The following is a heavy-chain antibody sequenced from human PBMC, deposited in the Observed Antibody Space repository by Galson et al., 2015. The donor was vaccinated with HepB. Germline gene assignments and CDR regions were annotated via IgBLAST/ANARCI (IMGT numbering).Heavy chain of an antibody. CDR2: ISAYNGNT. J-gene: IGHJ4*02. D-gene: IGHD3-9*01. Sequence: SVKVSCKASGYTFTSYGISWVRQAPGQGLEWMGWISAYNGNTNYAQKLQGRVTMTTDTSTSTAYMELRSLRSDDTAVYYCARMGGLRYFDWPTADYWGQGTLVTVSS. CDR3: ARMGGLRYFDWPTADY. V-gene: IGHV1-18*01. CDR1: GYTFTSYG.